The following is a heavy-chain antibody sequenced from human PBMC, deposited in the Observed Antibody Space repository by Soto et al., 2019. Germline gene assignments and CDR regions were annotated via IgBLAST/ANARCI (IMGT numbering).Heavy chain of an antibody. D-gene: IGHD2-15*01. J-gene: IGHJ6*02. V-gene: IGHV3-7*03. CDR1: GFRFSDYY. Sequence: AGGSLRLSCATSGFRFSDYYMTWVRLAPGKGLEWVAYIAQDGTEIYNVDSVRGRFTISRDSAKSSVYLHMSGLTAEDTALYYCARWSQAMDVWGQGTSVTVSS. CDR3: ARWSQAMDV. CDR2: IAQDGTEI.